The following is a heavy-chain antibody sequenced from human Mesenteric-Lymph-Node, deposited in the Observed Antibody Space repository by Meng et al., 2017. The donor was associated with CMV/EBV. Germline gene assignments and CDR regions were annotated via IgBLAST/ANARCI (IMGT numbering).Heavy chain of an antibody. CDR3: AHTTYTWNYRVCLDS. CDR2: NFWDDDK. D-gene: IGHD1-7*01. CDR1: ISLSTSGVG. J-gene: IGHJ4*02. Sequence: ISLSTSGVGVGWIRQPPGKALEWLALNFWDDDKRFSPYLKDRVNINKDTSRNQVVLTMTNMDPVDTATYYCAHTTYTWNYRVCLDSWGPGTLVTVSS. V-gene: IGHV2-5*02.